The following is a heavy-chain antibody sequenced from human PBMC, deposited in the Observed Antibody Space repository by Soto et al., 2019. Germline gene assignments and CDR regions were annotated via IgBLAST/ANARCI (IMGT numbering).Heavy chain of an antibody. CDR3: ARGRWYDFWSGYSNDAFDI. CDR2: MNPNSGNT. J-gene: IGHJ3*02. V-gene: IGHV1-8*01. Sequence: GASVKVSCKASGYTFTSYDINWVRQATGQGLEWMGWMNPNSGNTGYAQKFQGRVTMTRNTSISTAYMELSSLRSEDTAVYYCARGRWYDFWSGYSNDAFDIWGQGTMVPVSS. CDR1: GYTFTSYD. D-gene: IGHD3-3*01.